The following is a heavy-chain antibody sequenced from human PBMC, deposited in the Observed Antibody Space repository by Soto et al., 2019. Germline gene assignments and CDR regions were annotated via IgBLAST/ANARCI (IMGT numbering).Heavy chain of an antibody. CDR1: GGSISSGDYY. J-gene: IGHJ4*02. Sequence: PSETLSLTCTVSGGSISSGDYYWSWIRQPPGKGLEWIGYIYYSGSTYYNPSLKSRVTISVDTSKNQFSLKLSSVTAADTAVYYCARVATVTTSIDYWRQGTLVTVSS. V-gene: IGHV4-30-4*01. CDR3: ARVATVTTSIDY. CDR2: IYYSGST. D-gene: IGHD4-17*01.